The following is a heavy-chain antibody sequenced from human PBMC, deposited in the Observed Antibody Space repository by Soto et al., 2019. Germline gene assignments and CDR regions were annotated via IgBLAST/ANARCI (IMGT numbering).Heavy chain of an antibody. CDR3: EKAHVMVVAGSNFDY. J-gene: IGHJ4*01. V-gene: IGHV4-38-2*02. CDR1: GYSISSGSY. CDR2: IYHGGTT. Sequence: PSETLSLTCTVSGYSISSGSYWGWIRQPPGKGPEWIASIYHGGTTFYNPSLKSRVTVSVDKSNNQFSLKLRSVTAADTAVYYCEKAHVMVVAGSNFDYWGHGTLVTVFS. D-gene: IGHD6-19*01.